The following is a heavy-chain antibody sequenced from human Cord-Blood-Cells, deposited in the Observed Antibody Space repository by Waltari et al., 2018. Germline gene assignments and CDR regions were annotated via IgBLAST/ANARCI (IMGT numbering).Heavy chain of an antibody. CDR2: ISYDGSNK. CDR3: AKDLTGDAFDI. CDR1: GFPFSSYG. J-gene: IGHJ3*02. D-gene: IGHD7-27*01. V-gene: IGHV3-30*18. Sequence: QVQLVESGGGVVQPGRSLRLSCAASGFPFSSYGMPWARQAPGKGLEWVAVISYDGSNKYYADSVKGRFTISRDNSKNTLYLQMNSLRAEDTAVYYCAKDLTGDAFDIWGQGTMVTVSS.